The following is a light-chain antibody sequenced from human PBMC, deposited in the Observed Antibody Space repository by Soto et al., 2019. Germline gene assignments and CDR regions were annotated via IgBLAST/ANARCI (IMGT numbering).Light chain of an antibody. CDR3: QQVDSYSYT. CDR1: QGITSY. CDR2: AAS. J-gene: IGKJ2*01. V-gene: IGKV1-9*01. Sequence: DIQLTQSPSFLSASVGDRVTVTCRASQGITSYLAWYQQKPGQAPKLLIYAASTLQSGVPSRFSGGGSGTDFTLTISSLQPEDFATYYCQQVDSYSYTFGQGTTLEIK.